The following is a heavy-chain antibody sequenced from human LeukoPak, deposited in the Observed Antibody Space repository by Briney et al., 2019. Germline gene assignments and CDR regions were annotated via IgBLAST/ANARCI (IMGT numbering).Heavy chain of an antibody. V-gene: IGHV3-30*04. D-gene: IGHD3-22*01. CDR1: GFTFSSYA. Sequence: GGSLRLSCAASGFTFSSYAMHWVRQAPGKGLEWVAVISYDGSNKYYADSVKGRFTISRDNAKNSLYLQMNSLRAEDTAVYYCARAINYYDSSDYWGQGTLVTVSS. J-gene: IGHJ4*02. CDR3: ARAINYYDSSDY. CDR2: ISYDGSNK.